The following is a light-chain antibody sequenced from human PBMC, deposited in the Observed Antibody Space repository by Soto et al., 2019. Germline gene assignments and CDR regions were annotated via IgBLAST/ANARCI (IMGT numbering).Light chain of an antibody. V-gene: IGLV8-61*01. Sequence: QTVVTQEPSFSVSPGRTVTLTCGLSSGSVSINYYPSWYQQTPGQAPRTLIYSTNTRPSGVPDRFSGSILGNKAALTISGAQADDESDYYCVLYMGSGIGVFGGGTKLTVL. CDR1: SGSVSINYY. CDR2: STN. CDR3: VLYMGSGIGV. J-gene: IGLJ3*02.